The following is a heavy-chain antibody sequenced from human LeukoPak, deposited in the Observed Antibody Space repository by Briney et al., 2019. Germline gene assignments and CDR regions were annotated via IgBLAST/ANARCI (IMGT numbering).Heavy chain of an antibody. CDR1: CGAFRGYY. D-gene: IGHD5-12*01. V-gene: IGHV4-34*01. Sequence: PSETLSLTFPVYCGAFRGYYWSWIRQPPGKGLEWIGEINHSGSTNYNPSLKSRVTISVDTSKNQFSLKLSSVTAADTAVYYCARAGWLRTKGYFDYWGQGTLVTVSS. CDR2: INHSGST. J-gene: IGHJ4*02. CDR3: ARAGWLRTKGYFDY.